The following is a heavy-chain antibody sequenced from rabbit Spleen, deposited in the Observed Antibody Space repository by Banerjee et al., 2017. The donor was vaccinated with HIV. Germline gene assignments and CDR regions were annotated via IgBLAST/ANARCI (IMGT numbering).Heavy chain of an antibody. CDR3: VRGASSSGYYSL. Sequence: QEQLMESGGGLVQPGGSLKLSCKASGFDFSSYGVSWVRQAPGKGLEWIGYIDPLFGTTYYANWVNGRCTISSHNAQNTLYLQLNSLTAADTATYFCVRGASSSGYYSLWGQGTLVTV. J-gene: IGHJ3*01. D-gene: IGHD1-1*01. V-gene: IGHV1S47*01. CDR2: IDPLFGTT. CDR1: GFDFSSYG.